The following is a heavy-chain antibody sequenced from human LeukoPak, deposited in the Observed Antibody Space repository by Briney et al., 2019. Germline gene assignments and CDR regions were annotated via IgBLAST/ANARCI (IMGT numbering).Heavy chain of an antibody. CDR1: GGSISSGYYY. J-gene: IGHJ5*02. Sequence: SETLSLTCTVSGGSISSGYYYWSWIRQPAGKGLEWIGRIYTSGSTNYNPSLKSRVTISVDTSKNQFSLKLCSVTAADTAVYYCARGGKNWFDPWGQGTLVTVSS. CDR2: IYTSGST. V-gene: IGHV4-61*02. CDR3: ARGGKNWFDP.